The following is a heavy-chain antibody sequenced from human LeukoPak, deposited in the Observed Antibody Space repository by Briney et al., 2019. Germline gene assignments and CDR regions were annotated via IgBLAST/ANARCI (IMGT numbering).Heavy chain of an antibody. CDR3: ARQRCSGNTCYRVDQLYYMDV. Sequence: SETLSLTCTVSGDSINDHYWSCIRQPPGERLEWIGYIYSSVSTNYNPPLKSRVTISIDTSKRQFSLKLTSVTAADTGVYYCARQRCSGNTCYRVDQLYYMDVWGKGTTVTVSS. CDR2: IYSSVST. D-gene: IGHD2-15*01. CDR1: GDSINDHY. V-gene: IGHV4-4*09. J-gene: IGHJ6*03.